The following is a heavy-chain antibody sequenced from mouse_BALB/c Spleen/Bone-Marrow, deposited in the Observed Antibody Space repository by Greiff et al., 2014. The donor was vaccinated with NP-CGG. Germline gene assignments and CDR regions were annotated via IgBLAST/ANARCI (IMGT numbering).Heavy chain of an antibody. CDR2: IYPGDGDT. V-gene: IGHV1-82*01. Sequence: VKLQESGPELVKPGASVKISCKASGYAFSSSWMNWVKQRPGQGLEWIGRIYPGDGDTKYNGKFKGKATLTADKSSSTAYMQLSSLTSVDSAVYFCARSDGYRDMDYWGQGTSVTVCS. CDR3: ARSDGYRDMDY. D-gene: IGHD2-3*01. J-gene: IGHJ4*01. CDR1: GYAFSSSW.